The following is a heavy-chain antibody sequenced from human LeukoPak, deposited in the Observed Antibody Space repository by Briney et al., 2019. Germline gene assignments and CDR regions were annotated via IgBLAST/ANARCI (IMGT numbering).Heavy chain of an antibody. CDR3: YGATIRTDYYYGMDV. Sequence: SETLSFTCAVYGGSFSGYYWSWIRQPPGKGLEWIGEINHSGSTNYNPSLKSRVTISVDTSKNQFSLKLSSVTAADTAVYYCYGATIRTDYYYGMDVWGQGTTVTVSS. V-gene: IGHV4-34*01. CDR1: GGSFSGYY. D-gene: IGHD5-12*01. J-gene: IGHJ6*02. CDR2: INHSGST.